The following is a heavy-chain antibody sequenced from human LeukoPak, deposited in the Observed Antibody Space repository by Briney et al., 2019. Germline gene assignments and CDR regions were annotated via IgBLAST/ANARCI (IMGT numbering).Heavy chain of an antibody. Sequence: SETLSLTCAVYGGSFSGYYWSWIRQPPGKGLEWIGEINHSGSTNYNPSLKSRATISVDTSKNQFSLKLSSVTAADTAVYYCARSWGRNYYYYYYMDVWGKGTTVTVSS. D-gene: IGHD3-16*01. CDR1: GGSFSGYY. CDR2: INHSGST. V-gene: IGHV4-34*01. CDR3: ARSWGRNYYYYYYMDV. J-gene: IGHJ6*03.